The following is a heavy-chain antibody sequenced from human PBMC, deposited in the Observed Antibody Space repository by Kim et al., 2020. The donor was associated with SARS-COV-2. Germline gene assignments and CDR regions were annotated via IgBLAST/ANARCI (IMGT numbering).Heavy chain of an antibody. Sequence: ADSVKGRLTISRDNAKNTLYLQMNSLRAEDTAVYYCAKGTATYYYYGMDVWGQGTTVTVSS. V-gene: IGHV3-23*01. CDR3: AKGTATYYYYGMDV. J-gene: IGHJ6*02. D-gene: IGHD1-1*01.